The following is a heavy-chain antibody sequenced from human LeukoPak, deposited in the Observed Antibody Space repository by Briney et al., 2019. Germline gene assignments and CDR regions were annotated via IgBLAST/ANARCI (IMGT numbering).Heavy chain of an antibody. CDR1: GFTFSTYA. CDR3: AKSQWLVPDDAFDI. CDR2: ISGSGSTT. Sequence: GGSLRLSCAASGFTFSTYAMTWVRRAPGKGLEWVSAISGSGSTTYYADSVKGRFTISRDNSKNTLYLQMNSLRAEDTAVYYCAKSQWLVPDDAFDIWGQGTMVTVSS. V-gene: IGHV3-23*01. J-gene: IGHJ3*02. D-gene: IGHD6-19*01.